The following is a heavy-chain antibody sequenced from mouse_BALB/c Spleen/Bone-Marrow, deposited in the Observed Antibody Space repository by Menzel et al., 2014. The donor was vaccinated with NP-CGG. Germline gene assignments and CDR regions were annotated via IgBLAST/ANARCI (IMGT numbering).Heavy chain of an antibody. J-gene: IGHJ2*01. CDR3: ARGAYYGNYFDY. D-gene: IGHD2-10*01. CDR1: GYSFTDYI. V-gene: IGHV1-39*01. Sequence: VQLQQSGPELVKPGASVKISCKASGYSFTDYIMPWVKQSHGKSLEWIGNINPYYGSTSYNLKFKGKATLTVDKSSSTAYMQLNSLTSEDSAVYYCARGAYYGNYFDYWGQGTTLTVSS. CDR2: INPYYGST.